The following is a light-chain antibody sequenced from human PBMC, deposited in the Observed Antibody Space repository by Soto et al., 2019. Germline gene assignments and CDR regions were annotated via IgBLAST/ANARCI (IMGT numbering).Light chain of an antibody. CDR1: SSDVGGYNY. V-gene: IGLV2-14*01. Sequence: QPVLTQPASVSGSPGQSITISCTGTSSDVGGYNYVSWYQQHPGKAPKLLIYDVSNRPSGVFNRFSGSKSGNTASLTISGLQAEDEADYYCSSYTSSSTVVFGGGTKVTVL. CDR2: DVS. J-gene: IGLJ2*01. CDR3: SSYTSSSTVV.